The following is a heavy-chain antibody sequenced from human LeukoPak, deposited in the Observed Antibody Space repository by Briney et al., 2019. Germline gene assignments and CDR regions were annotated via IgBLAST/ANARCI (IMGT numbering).Heavy chain of an antibody. V-gene: IGHV4-59*12. CDR2: IYYSGST. Sequence: SETLSLTCTVSGGSISSYYWSWIRQPPGKGLEWIGYIYYSGSTNYNPSLKSRVTISVDTSKNQFSLKLSSVTAADTAVYYCARGPHYYDSSGYLPYFDYWGQGTLVTVSS. CDR3: ARGPHYYDSSGYLPYFDY. D-gene: IGHD3-22*01. CDR1: GGSISSYY. J-gene: IGHJ4*02.